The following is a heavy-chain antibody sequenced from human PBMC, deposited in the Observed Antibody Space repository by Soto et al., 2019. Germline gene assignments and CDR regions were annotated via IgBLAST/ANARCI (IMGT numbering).Heavy chain of an antibody. CDR1: GGTFSSYA. D-gene: IGHD5-12*01. CDR3: ARGRVEMATIENWFDP. Sequence: SVKVSCKASGGTFSSYAISWVRQAPGQGLEWMGGIIPIFGTANYAQKLQGRVTITADESTSTANNELSSLRSEDTAVYYCARGRVEMATIENWFDPWG. CDR2: IIPIFGTA. V-gene: IGHV1-69*13. J-gene: IGHJ5*02.